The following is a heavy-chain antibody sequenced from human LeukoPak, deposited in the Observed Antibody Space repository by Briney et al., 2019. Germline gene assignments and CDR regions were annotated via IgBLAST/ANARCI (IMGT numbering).Heavy chain of an antibody. CDR1: GGSISSGDYY. V-gene: IGHV4-61*08. J-gene: IGHJ5*02. Sequence: SETLSLTXTVSGGSISSGDYYWSWIRQPPGKGLDWTGYIYYSGSTNYNPSLKSRVTISVDTSKDQFSLKLSSVTAADTAVYYCARCYDFWSGYYTGIFAGTGWFDPWGQGTLVTVSS. D-gene: IGHD3-3*01. CDR2: IYYSGST. CDR3: ARCYDFWSGYYTGIFAGTGWFDP.